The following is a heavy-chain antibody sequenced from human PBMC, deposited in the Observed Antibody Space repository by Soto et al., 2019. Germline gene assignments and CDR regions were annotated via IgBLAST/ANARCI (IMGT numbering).Heavy chain of an antibody. D-gene: IGHD2-2*01. V-gene: IGHV4-30-4*01. CDR1: GGSISSGDYY. J-gene: IGHJ6*02. Sequence: SETLSLTCTVSGGSISSGDYYWSWIRQPPGKGLEWIGYIDDRGSTHHNPSLESRVTMSVDMSKNQFSLKLSSVTAADTAVYFCVRGHCSTTSCSPYCYYYAMDVWGQGTTVTVSS. CDR3: VRGHCSTTSCSPYCYYYAMDV. CDR2: IDDRGST.